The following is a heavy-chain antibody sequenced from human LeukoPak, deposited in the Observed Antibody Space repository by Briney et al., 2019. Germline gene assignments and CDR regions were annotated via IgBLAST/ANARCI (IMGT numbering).Heavy chain of an antibody. CDR3: AKDMNYRYYGSGSHFDY. CDR1: GFTFDNHG. Sequence: PGGSLRLSCAASGFTFDNHGMHWVRQAPGRGLEWVSGISWNSGSIGYADSVKGRFTISRDNAKNSLYLQMNSLRLEDTALYYCAKDMNYRYYGSGSHFDYWGQGTLVTVSS. J-gene: IGHJ4*02. CDR2: ISWNSGSI. V-gene: IGHV3-9*01. D-gene: IGHD3-10*01.